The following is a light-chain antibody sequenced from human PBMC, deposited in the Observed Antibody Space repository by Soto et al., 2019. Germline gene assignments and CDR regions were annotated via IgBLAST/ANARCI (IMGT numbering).Light chain of an antibody. Sequence: EIVMTQSPGTLSVSPGERATLSCRASHSVMNNLAWYQQKPGQAPRLLIYGASTRATGVPARFSGSESGTEFSLTISSLQSEDSAVYYCQQYHLCPSFGQGTRLEIK. V-gene: IGKV3-15*01. CDR3: QQYHLCPS. J-gene: IGKJ2*01. CDR2: GAS. CDR1: HSVMNN.